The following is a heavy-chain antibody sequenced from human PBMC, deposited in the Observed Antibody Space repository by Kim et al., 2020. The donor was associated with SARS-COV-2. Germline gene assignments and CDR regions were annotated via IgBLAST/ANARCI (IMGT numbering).Heavy chain of an antibody. CDR1: GFTFSSYG. V-gene: IGHV3-33*01. D-gene: IGHD4-17*01. J-gene: IGHJ4*02. Sequence: GGSLRLSCAASGFTFSSYGMHWVRQAPGKGLEWVAVIWYDGSNKYYADSVKGRFTISRDNSKNTLYLQMNSLRAEDTAVYYCARGGYGDYDDFGRYWGQGTLVTVSS. CDR2: IWYDGSNK. CDR3: ARGGYGDYDDFGRY.